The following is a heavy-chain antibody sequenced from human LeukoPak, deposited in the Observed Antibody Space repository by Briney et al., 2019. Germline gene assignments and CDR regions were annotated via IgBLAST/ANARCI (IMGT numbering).Heavy chain of an antibody. Sequence: PGESLKISCKGSGYSFTSYWISWVRQMPGKGLEWMGRIDPSDSYTNYSPSFQGHVTISADKSISTAYLQWSSLKASDTAMYYCASPGVVPAAMSPYYYGMDVWAKGPRSPSPQ. D-gene: IGHD2-2*01. CDR3: ASPGVVPAAMSPYYYGMDV. CDR1: GYSFTSYW. J-gene: IGHJ6*04. V-gene: IGHV5-10-1*01. CDR2: IDPSDSYT.